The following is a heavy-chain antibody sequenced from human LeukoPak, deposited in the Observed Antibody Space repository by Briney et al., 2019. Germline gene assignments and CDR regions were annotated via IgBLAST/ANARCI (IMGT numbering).Heavy chain of an antibody. J-gene: IGHJ5*02. D-gene: IGHD6-13*01. CDR1: GFTFSSYA. Sequence: GGSLRLSCAASGFTFSSYAMHWVRQAPGKGLEYVSPISGKGGSTYYADSVKGRFTISRDNSKNTLYLQMSSQRAEDTAVYYCVKAEGAAAGGYNWFDPWGQGTLVTVSS. V-gene: IGHV3-64D*09. CDR2: ISGKGGST. CDR3: VKAEGAAAGGYNWFDP.